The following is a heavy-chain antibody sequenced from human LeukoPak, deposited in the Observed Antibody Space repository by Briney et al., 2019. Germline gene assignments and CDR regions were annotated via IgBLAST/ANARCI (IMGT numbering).Heavy chain of an antibody. CDR2: INPNSGGT. CDR3: ALNYDSSGYYYFDY. V-gene: IGHV1-2*02. D-gene: IGHD3-22*01. J-gene: IGHJ4*02. Sequence: ASVKVSCKASGYTFTGYYMHWVRQAPGQGLEWMGWINPNSGGTDYAQKFQGRVTMTRDTSISTAYMELSRLRSDDTAVIYCALNYDSSGYYYFDYWGQGTLVTVSS. CDR1: GYTFTGYY.